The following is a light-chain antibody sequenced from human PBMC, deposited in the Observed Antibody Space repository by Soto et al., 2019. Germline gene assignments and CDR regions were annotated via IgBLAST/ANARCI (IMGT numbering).Light chain of an antibody. J-gene: IGKJ4*01. CDR1: QSVTSF. CDR3: QQRHNGPRT. V-gene: IGKV3-11*01. CDR2: YPS. Sequence: EIVLTQSPATLSLSPGERATLSCRVSQSVTSFLAWYHQKPGQAPRRLIYYPSNTATGIPARFIGSGSGTDFTLTISSLDTEDFAVYYWQQRHNGPRTIGGGTKVETK.